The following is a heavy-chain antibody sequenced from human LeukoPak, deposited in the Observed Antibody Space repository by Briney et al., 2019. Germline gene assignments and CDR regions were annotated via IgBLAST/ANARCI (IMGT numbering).Heavy chain of an antibody. Sequence: ASVKVSCKASGYTFTGYYIHWVRQAPGKGLEWMGWINPKSGGTKYAQKFQGRVTMTRNTSISTAYMDVRSLTSDDTAVYYCARDQGDYYFDYWDQGILVTVSS. CDR1: GYTFTGYY. J-gene: IGHJ4*02. CDR3: ARDQGDYYFDY. CDR2: INPKSGGT. V-gene: IGHV1-2*02. D-gene: IGHD3-16*01.